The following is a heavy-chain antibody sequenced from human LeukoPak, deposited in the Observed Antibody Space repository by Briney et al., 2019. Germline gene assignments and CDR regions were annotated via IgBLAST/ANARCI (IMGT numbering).Heavy chain of an antibody. D-gene: IGHD7-27*01. V-gene: IGHV3-48*04. Sequence: GGSLRLSCAASGFTFSTYNMNWVRQAPGKGLEWVSFISGSSSTIYYADSVKGRFTISRDNAKNSLYLQMDSLRAEDTAVYYCATYTNWVAGDVWGQGTTVSVS. CDR2: ISGSSSTI. CDR1: GFTFSTYN. J-gene: IGHJ6*02. CDR3: ATYTNWVAGDV.